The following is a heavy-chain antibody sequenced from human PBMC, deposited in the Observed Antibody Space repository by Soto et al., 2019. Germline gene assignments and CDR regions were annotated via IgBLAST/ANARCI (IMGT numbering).Heavy chain of an antibody. CDR2: IIPIFGTE. CDR1: GGTFSSYA. D-gene: IGHD6-13*01. V-gene: IGHV1-69*01. CDR3: ARDRIAGSKYYYGMDV. J-gene: IGHJ6*02. Sequence: QVQLVQSGAEVKKPGSSVRVSCNASGGTFSSYAISWVRQAPGQGLEWMGEIIPIFGTENYAQKFQGRVMITADESTSTAYMELSCLRSEDTAVYYCARDRIAGSKYYYGMDVWGQGTTVTVSS.